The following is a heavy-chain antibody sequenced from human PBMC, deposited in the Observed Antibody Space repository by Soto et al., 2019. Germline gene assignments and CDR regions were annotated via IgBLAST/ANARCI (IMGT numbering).Heavy chain of an antibody. Sequence: GGSLRLSCAASGFTFSSYAMSWVRQAPGKGLEWVSTISGSGGSTYYADSVKGRFTISRDNSKNTLYLQMSSLRAEDTAVYYCAKDSMIVSTFFDYWGQGTLVTVSS. V-gene: IGHV3-23*01. D-gene: IGHD3-22*01. CDR2: ISGSGGST. CDR1: GFTFSSYA. J-gene: IGHJ4*02. CDR3: AKDSMIVSTFFDY.